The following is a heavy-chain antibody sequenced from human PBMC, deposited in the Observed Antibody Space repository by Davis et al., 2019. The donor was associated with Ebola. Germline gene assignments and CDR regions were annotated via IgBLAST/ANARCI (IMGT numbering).Heavy chain of an antibody. CDR2: IYPGDSDT. D-gene: IGHD3-22*01. Sequence: GESLKISCEVSGYSLTNFWIAWVRQMPGKGLEWMGIIYPGDSDTRYSPSFLGQVTISVDKSINTAYLHWRSLKASDTAMYFCARAPYYYDPSGFYGDSWGQGTLVTVSS. V-gene: IGHV5-51*01. J-gene: IGHJ4*02. CDR3: ARAPYYYDPSGFYGDS. CDR1: GYSLTNFW.